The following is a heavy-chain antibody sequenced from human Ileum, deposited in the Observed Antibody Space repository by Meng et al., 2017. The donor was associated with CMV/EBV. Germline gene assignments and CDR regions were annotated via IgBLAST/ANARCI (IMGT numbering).Heavy chain of an antibody. J-gene: IGHJ3*01. Sequence: GESLKISCQASGYAFSNYWIGWVRQLPGKGLEWVGIMSPGDSDIRYSPSFLGQVTMSADKSTNTAYLEWRSLQASDTAMYYCARPRNAYDNSGTFNVWGQGTMVTVSS. CDR2: MSPGDSDI. CDR1: GYAFSNYW. D-gene: IGHD3-9*01. CDR3: ARPRNAYDNSGTFNV. V-gene: IGHV5-51*01.